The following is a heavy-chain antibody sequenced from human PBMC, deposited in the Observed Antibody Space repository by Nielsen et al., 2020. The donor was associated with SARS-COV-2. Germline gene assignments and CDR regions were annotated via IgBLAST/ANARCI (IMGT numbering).Heavy chain of an antibody. D-gene: IGHD3-10*01. CDR3: ARDPRTMVRGVINPSFDY. CDR1: GFTFSSYA. J-gene: IGHJ4*02. Sequence: GESLKISCAASGFTFSSYAMSWVRQAPGKGLEWVSAISGSGGSTYYADSVKGRFTISRDNSKNTLYLQMNSLRAEDTAVYYCARDPRTMVRGVINPSFDYWGQGTLVTVSS. CDR2: ISGSGGST. V-gene: IGHV3-23*01.